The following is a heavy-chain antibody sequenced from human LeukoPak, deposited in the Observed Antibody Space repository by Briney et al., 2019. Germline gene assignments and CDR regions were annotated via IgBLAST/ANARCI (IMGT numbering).Heavy chain of an antibody. V-gene: IGHV1-18*01. CDR2: ISAYNDNT. Sequence: ASVKVSCKASGYSFSSYGISWVRQAPGQGLEWMGWISAYNDNTKFAQNFQGRVTMTTDTPTSTAYMELRSLRSDDTAVYYCARDSPEDFYDSSGSYDFDIWGQGTMVTVSS. D-gene: IGHD3-22*01. CDR3: ARDSPEDFYDSSGSYDFDI. CDR1: GYSFSSYG. J-gene: IGHJ3*02.